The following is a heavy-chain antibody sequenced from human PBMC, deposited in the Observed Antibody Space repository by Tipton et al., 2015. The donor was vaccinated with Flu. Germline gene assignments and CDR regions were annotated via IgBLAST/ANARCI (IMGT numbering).Heavy chain of an antibody. CDR3: ARLKYGGSYMWYFDL. CDR1: GGSISSYY. CDR2: IYYSGST. D-gene: IGHD1-26*01. J-gene: IGHJ2*01. Sequence: LSCSVSGGSISSYYWGWIRQPPGKGLEWIGSIYYSGSTYYNPSLKSRVTISVDTSKNQFSLKLSSVTAADTAVYYCARLKYGGSYMWYFDLWGRGTLVTVSS. V-gene: IGHV4-39*07.